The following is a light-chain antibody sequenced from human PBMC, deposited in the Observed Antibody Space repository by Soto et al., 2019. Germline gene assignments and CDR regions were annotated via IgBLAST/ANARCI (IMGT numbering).Light chain of an antibody. CDR1: QSVNSN. J-gene: IGKJ3*01. CDR2: GAS. CDR3: QQYNNWPFT. V-gene: IGKV3-15*01. Sequence: EIMMTQSPVTLSVSPGERATLSCRASQSVNSNLAWYQQKPGQAPRLLIYGASTRATGIPASFIGNGSGTDFTLTASSLQPEDFAVYYCQQYNNWPFTFGHGTKVDIK.